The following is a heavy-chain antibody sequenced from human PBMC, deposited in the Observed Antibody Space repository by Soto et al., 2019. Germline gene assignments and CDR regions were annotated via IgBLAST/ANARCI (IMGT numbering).Heavy chain of an antibody. Sequence: QVQLVQSGAEVKKPGASVKVSCKASGYTFTSYGISWVRQAPGQGLEWMGWISAYNGNTNYAQKLQGRVTMTPDTSTSTAYMELRSLRSDDTAVYYCARDTEAYYDFWSCGDTDYWGQGTLVTVSS. V-gene: IGHV1-18*01. CDR2: ISAYNGNT. CDR3: ARDTEAYYDFWSCGDTDY. D-gene: IGHD3-3*01. CDR1: GYTFTSYG. J-gene: IGHJ4*02.